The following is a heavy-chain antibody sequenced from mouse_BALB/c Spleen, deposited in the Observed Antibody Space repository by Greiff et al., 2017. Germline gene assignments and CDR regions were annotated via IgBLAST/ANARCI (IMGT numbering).Heavy chain of an antibody. CDR2: ISYSGST. J-gene: IGHJ3*01. CDR3: ASPWDAGAY. D-gene: IGHD4-1*01. V-gene: IGHV3-2*02. CDR1: GYSITSDYA. Sequence: EVQGVESGPGLVKPSQSLSLTCTVTGYSITSDYAWNWIRQFPGNKLEWMGYISYSGSTSYNPSLKSRISITRDTSKNQFFLQLNSVTTEDTATYYCASPWDAGAYWGQGTLVTVSA.